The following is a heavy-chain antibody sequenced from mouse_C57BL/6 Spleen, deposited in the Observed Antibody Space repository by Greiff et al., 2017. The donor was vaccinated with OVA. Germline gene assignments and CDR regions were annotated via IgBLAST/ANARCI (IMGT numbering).Heavy chain of an antibody. J-gene: IGHJ4*01. V-gene: IGHV1-53*01. Sequence: QVQLQQPGTELVKPGASVKLSCKASGYTFTSYWMHWVKQRPGQGLEWIGNINPSNGGTNYNEKFKSKATLTVNKSPSTTYMQLSSLTSEDSAVYYYERWATVYAMDYWGQGTSVTVSS. CDR3: ERWATVYAMDY. CDR1: GYTFTSYW. D-gene: IGHD1-1*01. CDR2: INPSNGGT.